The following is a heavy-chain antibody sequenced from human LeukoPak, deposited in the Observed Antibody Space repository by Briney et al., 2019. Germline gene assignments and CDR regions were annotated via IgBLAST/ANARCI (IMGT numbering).Heavy chain of an antibody. CDR2: ISSNGGST. D-gene: IGHD5-18*01. V-gene: IGHV3-64*01. J-gene: IGHJ6*03. CDR3: ARELRGYSYGFEGYYYYMDV. CDR1: GFTFSSYA. Sequence: GGSLRLSCAASGFTFSSYAMRWVRQAPGKGLEYVSAISSNGGSTYYANSVKGRFTISRDNSKNTLYLQMGSLRAEDMAVYYCARELRGYSYGFEGYYYYMDVWGKGTTVTVSS.